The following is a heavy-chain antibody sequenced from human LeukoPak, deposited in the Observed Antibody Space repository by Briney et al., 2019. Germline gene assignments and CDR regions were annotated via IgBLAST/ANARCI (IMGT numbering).Heavy chain of an antibody. CDR3: ARDQSYYDSSGYYSYFDY. CDR1: GGSISSGSYY. J-gene: IGHJ4*02. Sequence: SQTLSLTCTVSGGSISSGSYYWSWIRQPAGKGLEWIGRIYTSGSTNYNPSLKSRVTISVDTSKNQFSLKLSSVTAADTAVYYCARDQSYYDSSGYYSYFDYWGQGTLVTVSS. CDR2: IYTSGST. D-gene: IGHD3-22*01. V-gene: IGHV4-61*02.